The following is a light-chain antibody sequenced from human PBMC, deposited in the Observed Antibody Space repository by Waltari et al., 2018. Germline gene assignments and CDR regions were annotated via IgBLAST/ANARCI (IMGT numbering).Light chain of an antibody. CDR2: EDT. CDR3: CSYAGSNTGYV. V-gene: IGLV2-23*01. J-gene: IGLJ1*01. CDR1: SSDFGRYNL. Sequence: QSGLTQPASVSGSPGQSITISCTGTSSDFGRYNLVAWYQQRPDKAPKLIIYEDTNRPSGVSVRFSGSKSGNTASLTISGLQAEDEADYSCCSYAGSNTGYVFGTGTKVTVL.